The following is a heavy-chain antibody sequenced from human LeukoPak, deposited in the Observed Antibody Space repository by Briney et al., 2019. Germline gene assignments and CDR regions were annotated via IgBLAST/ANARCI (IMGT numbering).Heavy chain of an antibody. CDR1: GFTFSSYE. D-gene: IGHD6-13*01. CDR3: ARKGSSSWAFDY. J-gene: IGHJ4*02. Sequence: AGSLRLSCAASGFTFSSYEMNWVRQGPGKVLEWASYISSSGSTIYYADSVKGRFTISRDNAKNSLYLQMNSLRAEDTAVYYCARKGSSSWAFDYWGQGTLVTVSS. CDR2: ISSSGSTI. V-gene: IGHV3-48*03.